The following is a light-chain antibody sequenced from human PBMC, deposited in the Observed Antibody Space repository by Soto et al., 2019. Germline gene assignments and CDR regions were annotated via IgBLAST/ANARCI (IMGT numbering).Light chain of an antibody. CDR1: SSDVGGYNY. J-gene: IGLJ1*01. V-gene: IGLV2-14*01. Sequence: QSVLTQPASVSGSPGQSITISCTGTSSDVGGYNYVSWYQQHPGKAPKLMIHGVDNRPSGVSNRFSGSKSGNTASLTISGLQVENEADYYCSSYTSSSTLVFGTGTKVTVL. CDR3: SSYTSSSTLV. CDR2: GVD.